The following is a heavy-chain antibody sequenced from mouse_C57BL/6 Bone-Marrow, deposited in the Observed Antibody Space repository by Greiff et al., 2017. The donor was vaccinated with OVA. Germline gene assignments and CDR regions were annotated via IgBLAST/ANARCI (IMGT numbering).Heavy chain of an antibody. Sequence: VQLQQSGAELARPGASVKLSCKASGYPFTSYGISWVKQRTGHGLEWIGEIYPRSGNTYYNAKFKGKATLTADKSSSTAYMELRSLTSEDSAVYFCARSGDDDEGAWFAYWGQGTLVTVSA. V-gene: IGHV1-81*01. CDR2: IYPRSGNT. J-gene: IGHJ3*01. CDR3: ARSGDDDEGAWFAY. CDR1: GYPFTSYG. D-gene: IGHD2-4*01.